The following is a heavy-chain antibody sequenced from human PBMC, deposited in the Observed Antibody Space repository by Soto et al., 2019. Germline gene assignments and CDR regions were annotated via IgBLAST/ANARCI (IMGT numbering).Heavy chain of an antibody. J-gene: IGHJ6*02. D-gene: IGHD3-9*01. CDR2: IAPDKGDT. CDR1: GDIFTNYG. V-gene: IGHV1-3*01. Sequence: ASVKVSCKSSGDIFTNYGMHWVRQAPGQRPEWLGWIAPDKGDTKYPQRFQSRVTIARDISATTVYMELSSLRSEDTAVYYCARGYDIGFFYYYGLDVWGQGTTVTVSS. CDR3: ARGYDIGFFYYYGLDV.